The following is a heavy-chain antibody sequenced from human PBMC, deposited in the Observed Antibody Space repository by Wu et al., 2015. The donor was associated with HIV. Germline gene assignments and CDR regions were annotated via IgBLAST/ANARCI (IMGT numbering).Heavy chain of an antibody. CDR1: GYTLTELS. D-gene: IGHD3-10*01. V-gene: IGHV1-24*01. Sequence: QVQLVQSGAEVKQPGSSVKVSCKVSGYTLTELSMHWVRQAPGKGLEWMGGFDPEDGETIYAQKFQGRVTITRNTYISTAYMELSSLRSEDTAVYYCARGLGSSGGYWGQGTLVTVSS. J-gene: IGHJ4*02. CDR2: FDPEDGET. CDR3: ARGLGSSGGY.